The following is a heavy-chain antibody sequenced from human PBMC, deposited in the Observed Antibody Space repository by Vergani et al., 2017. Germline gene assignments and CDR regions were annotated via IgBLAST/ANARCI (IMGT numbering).Heavy chain of an antibody. D-gene: IGHD6-6*01. Sequence: QVQLVQSGAEVKKPGSSVKASCKAPGGPSSSYAISWVRQAPGQGLEWMGRIIPILGIANSAQKFQGRVTITADKSTSTAYMELSSLRSEDTAVYYCARDSGHSSSSGWGQGTLVTVSS. V-gene: IGHV1-69*04. CDR1: GGPSSSYA. J-gene: IGHJ4*02. CDR3: ARDSGHSSSSG. CDR2: IIPILGIA.